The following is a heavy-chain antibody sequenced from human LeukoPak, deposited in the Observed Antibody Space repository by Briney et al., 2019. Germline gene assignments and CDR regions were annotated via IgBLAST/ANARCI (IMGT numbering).Heavy chain of an antibody. V-gene: IGHV1-69*13. CDR3: ARENHYDSSPLAY. CDR2: IIPIFGRA. D-gene: IGHD3-22*01. J-gene: IGHJ4*02. CDR1: GGTFSSYA. Sequence: ASVKLSCNASGGTFSSYAIRWGRQAPGQGRELMGGIIPIFGRANYAHKYQGRVTITADESTSTAYMEPSSLTSEGTAMYYCARENHYDSSPLAYRGAGTLVTVSS.